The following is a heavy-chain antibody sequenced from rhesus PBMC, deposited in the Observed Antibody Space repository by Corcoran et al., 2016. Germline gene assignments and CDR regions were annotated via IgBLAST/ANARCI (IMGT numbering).Heavy chain of an antibody. CDR1: GGSVSGDSL. V-gene: IGHV4S7*01. D-gene: IGHD1-44*01. Sequence: QVKLQESGPGVVTPSETLSLTFAVSGGSVSGDSLWSWIRQPPGKGLEWIGYIYGGSWITTHNPSLKHRVTSSKDTSKNQFSLKLSSLTAADTAVYYCAREPPLHDYWGQGVLVTVSS. CDR3: AREPPLHDY. J-gene: IGHJ4*01. CDR2: IYGGSWIT.